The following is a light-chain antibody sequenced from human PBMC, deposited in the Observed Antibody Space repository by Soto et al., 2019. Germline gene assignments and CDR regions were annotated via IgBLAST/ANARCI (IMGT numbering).Light chain of an antibody. V-gene: IGKV1-39*01. Sequence: DIQMTQSPSSLSASVGDRVTITCRASQSISSYLNWYQHKPGKAPKLLIFAASSLQSGVPSRFSGSGSGTDFTLTISSLQSEDFATYYCQQSYSTPRMFGQGTKVEIK. CDR1: QSISSY. CDR2: AAS. CDR3: QQSYSTPRM. J-gene: IGKJ1*01.